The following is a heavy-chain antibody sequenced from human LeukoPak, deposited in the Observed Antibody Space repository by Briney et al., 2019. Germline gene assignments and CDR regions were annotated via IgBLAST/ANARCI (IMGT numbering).Heavy chain of an antibody. V-gene: IGHV3-30-3*01. CDR1: GFTFNSYA. CDR2: ISYDGSNK. J-gene: IGHJ6*02. CDR3: ARCQLICYGMDV. D-gene: IGHD5-24*01. Sequence: GGSLRLSCAASGFTFNSYAMHWVRQTPGKGLEWVAFISYDGSNKLYADSVKGRFTISRDSSKNTLFLQMNNLRAEDTAVYYCARCQLICYGMDVWGQGTTVTVSS.